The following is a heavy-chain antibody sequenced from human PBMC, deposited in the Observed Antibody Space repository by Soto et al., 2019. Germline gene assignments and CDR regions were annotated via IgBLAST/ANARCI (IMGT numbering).Heavy chain of an antibody. V-gene: IGHV3-73*01. Sequence: PGGSLRLSCAASGFTFSGSAMHWVRQASGKGLEWVGRIRSKANSYATAYAASVKGRFTISRDDSKNTAYLQMNSLKTEDTAVYYCTSFGVSSRSQPPLNSYWGQGTLVTVSS. CDR1: GFTFSGSA. CDR2: IRSKANSYAT. CDR3: TSFGVSSRSQPPLNSY. D-gene: IGHD2-2*01. J-gene: IGHJ4*02.